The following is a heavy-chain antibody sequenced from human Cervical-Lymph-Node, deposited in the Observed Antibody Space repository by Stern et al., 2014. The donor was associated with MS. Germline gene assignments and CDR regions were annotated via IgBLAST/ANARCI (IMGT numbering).Heavy chain of an antibody. D-gene: IGHD1-26*01. CDR3: AKGGSGSYLD. Sequence: DQLVESGGDVVQPGRSLRLSCAASGFVFRRYPLHWVRQAPGKGLEWVALISYDGRDKYYTDSVKGRFTVSRDNSNNTVDLEMNSLRLEDTAVYYCAKGGSGSYLDWGQGSLVTVSS. J-gene: IGHJ4*02. CDR2: ISYDGRDK. V-gene: IGHV3-30*04. CDR1: GFVFRRYP.